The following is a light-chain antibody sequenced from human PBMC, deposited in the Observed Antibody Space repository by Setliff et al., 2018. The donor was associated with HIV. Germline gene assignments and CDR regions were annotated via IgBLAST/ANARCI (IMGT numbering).Light chain of an antibody. V-gene: IGLV2-11*01. CDR1: SSDAGDYNF. J-gene: IGLJ1*01. CDR3: CASSGTYTSFVD. Sequence: QSVLTQPRSVSGSPGQSVTIACTGTSSDAGDYNFVSWYQLHPGKAPKLIIYDVTKRPSGVPDRFSGSKSANAASLTISGLQAEDEADYYCCASSGTYTSFVDFGTGTKGTVL. CDR2: DVT.